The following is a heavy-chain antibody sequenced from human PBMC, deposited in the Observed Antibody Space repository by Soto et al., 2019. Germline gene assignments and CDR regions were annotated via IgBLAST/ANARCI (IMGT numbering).Heavy chain of an antibody. CDR3: ARGQTWAHFDY. CDR2: ISTNGGST. Sequence: EVQLVESGGGLVQPGGSLRLCCAASGFTFNTYAMHWVRQAPGKGLEYVSGISTNGGSTYYANSVKGRFTISRDNSKSTLYLQMGSLRADDLAVYYCARGQTWAHFDYWGQGTLVTVSS. J-gene: IGHJ4*02. CDR1: GFTFNTYA. V-gene: IGHV3-64*01. D-gene: IGHD1-26*01.